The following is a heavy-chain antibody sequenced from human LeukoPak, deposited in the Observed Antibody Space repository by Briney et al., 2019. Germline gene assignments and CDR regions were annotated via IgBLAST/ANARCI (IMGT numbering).Heavy chain of an antibody. CDR3: ARVKKGSMDV. CDR2: ISGSGSST. J-gene: IGHJ6*02. CDR1: GFTFSNYA. V-gene: IGHV3-23*01. Sequence: GGSLRLSCAASGFTFSNYAMTWVRQAPGKGLEWVSGISGSGSSTYYADSVKGRFTLSRDYPKNTLYLQMNSLRAEDTAVNYCARVKKGSMDVWGQGTTVTVSS.